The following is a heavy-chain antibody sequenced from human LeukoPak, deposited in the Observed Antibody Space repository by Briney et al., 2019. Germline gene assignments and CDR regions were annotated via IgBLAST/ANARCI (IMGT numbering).Heavy chain of an antibody. J-gene: IGHJ4*02. D-gene: IGHD2-15*01. V-gene: IGHV5-51*01. CDR3: ARGYCSGGSCYSGPYDY. CDR2: GDSDT. Sequence: GDSDTRYSPSFQGQVTISADKSISTAYLQWSSLKASDTAMYYCARGYCSGGSCYSGPYDYWGQGTLVTVSS.